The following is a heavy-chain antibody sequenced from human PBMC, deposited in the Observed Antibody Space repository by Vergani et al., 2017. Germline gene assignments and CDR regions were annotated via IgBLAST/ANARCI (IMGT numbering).Heavy chain of an antibody. Sequence: EVQLVKSGGGLVQPGGSLRLSCAASGFTFSRYWMSWVRQAPGKGLEWVANIKQDGSEKYYVDSVKGRFTISRDNAKNSLYLQMNSLRAEDTAVYYCARDLEIVVVVAGDGMDVWGQGTTVTVSS. J-gene: IGHJ6*02. D-gene: IGHD2-15*01. V-gene: IGHV3-7*01. CDR1: GFTFSRYW. CDR3: ARDLEIVVVVAGDGMDV. CDR2: IKQDGSEK.